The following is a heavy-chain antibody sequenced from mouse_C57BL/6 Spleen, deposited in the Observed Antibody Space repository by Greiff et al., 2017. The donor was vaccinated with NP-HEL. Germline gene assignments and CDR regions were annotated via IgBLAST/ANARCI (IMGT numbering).Heavy chain of an antibody. V-gene: IGHV1-52*01. Sequence: QVQLQQPGAELVRPGSSVKLSCKASGYTFTSYWMHWVKQRPIQGLEWIGNIDPSDSETHYNQKFKDKATLTVDKSSSTAYMQRSSLTSEDSAVYYCAREGYSNYFDYWGQGTTLTVSS. CDR2: IDPSDSET. D-gene: IGHD2-5*01. CDR3: AREGYSNYFDY. CDR1: GYTFTSYW. J-gene: IGHJ2*01.